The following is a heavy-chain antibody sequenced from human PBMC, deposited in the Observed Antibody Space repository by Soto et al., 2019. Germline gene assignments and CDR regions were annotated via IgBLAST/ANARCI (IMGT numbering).Heavy chain of an antibody. Sequence: GASVKVSCKASGYTFTSYGISWVRQAPGQGLEWMGWISAYNGNTNYAQKLQGRVTMTTDTSTSTAYMELRSLRSDDTAVYYCARALNYDSSGSLHYYYGMDVWGQGTTVTVSS. CDR1: GYTFTSYG. J-gene: IGHJ6*02. D-gene: IGHD3-22*01. CDR3: ARALNYDSSGSLHYYYGMDV. CDR2: ISAYNGNT. V-gene: IGHV1-18*01.